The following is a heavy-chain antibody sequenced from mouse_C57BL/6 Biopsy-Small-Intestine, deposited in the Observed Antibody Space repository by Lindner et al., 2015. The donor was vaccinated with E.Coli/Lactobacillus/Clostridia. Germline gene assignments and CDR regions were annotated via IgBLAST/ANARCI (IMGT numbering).Heavy chain of an antibody. D-gene: IGHD2-5*01. V-gene: IGHV1-14*01. J-gene: IGHJ3*01. CDR2: INPYNDGT. CDR1: GYTFTSYV. Sequence: VQLQESGPELVKPGASVKISCKASGYTFTSYVMHWVKQKPGQGLEWIGYINPYNDGTKYNEKFKGKATLTSDKSSSTAYMELSSLTSEDSAVYYCARCYSNYFSWFAYWGQGTLVTVSA. CDR3: ARCYSNYFSWFAY.